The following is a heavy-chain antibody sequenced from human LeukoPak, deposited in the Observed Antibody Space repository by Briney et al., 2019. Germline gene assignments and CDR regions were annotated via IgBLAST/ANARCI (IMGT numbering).Heavy chain of an antibody. D-gene: IGHD3-10*01. J-gene: IGHJ4*02. V-gene: IGHV4-59*01. CDR3: ARFEGPYGSGSIDY. CDR1: GGSISSYY. CDR2: IYCSGST. Sequence: SETLSLTCTVSGGSISSYYWSWIRQPPGKGLEWIGYIYCSGSTNYNPSLKSRVTISVDTSKNQFSLKLSSVTAADTAVYYCARFEGPYGSGSIDYWGQGTLVTVSS.